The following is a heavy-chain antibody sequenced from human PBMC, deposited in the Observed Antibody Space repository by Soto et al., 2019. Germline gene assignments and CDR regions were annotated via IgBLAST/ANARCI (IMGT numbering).Heavy chain of an antibody. CDR2: ISYDGSNK. Sequence: PGGSLRLSCASSGFTFSSYAMHWVRQAPGKGLEWVAVISYDGSNKYYADSVKGRFTISRDNSKNTLYLQMNSLRAEDTAVYYCARDPVGGGGYVSMLWYFDYWGQGTLVTVSS. D-gene: IGHD5-12*01. V-gene: IGHV3-30-3*01. CDR1: GFTFSSYA. CDR3: ARDPVGGGGYVSMLWYFDY. J-gene: IGHJ4*02.